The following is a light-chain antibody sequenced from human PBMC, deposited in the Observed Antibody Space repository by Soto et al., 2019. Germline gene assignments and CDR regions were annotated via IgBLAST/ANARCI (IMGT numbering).Light chain of an antibody. J-gene: IGKJ4*01. CDR1: QSVSNY. Sequence: EIVLTQSPATLSLSPGDRATLSCRASQSVSNYLAWHQQRPGQAPRLLIYDTSNRATGIPARFSGSGSGTDFTLTISSLEPEDFAVYFCQQRSDWPPLIFGGGSKVEIK. V-gene: IGKV3-11*01. CDR2: DTS. CDR3: QQRSDWPPLI.